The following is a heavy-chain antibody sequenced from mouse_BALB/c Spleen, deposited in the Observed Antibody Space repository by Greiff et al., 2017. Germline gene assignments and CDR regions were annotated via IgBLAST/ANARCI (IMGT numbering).Heavy chain of an antibody. J-gene: IGHJ3*01. D-gene: IGHD1-2*01. Sequence: VMLVESGPELVRPGESVKISCKGSGYTFTDYAMHWVKQSHAKSLEWIGVISIYYDNTNYNQKFKGKATMTVDKSSSTAYMELARLTSEDSAIYYCARGNHYYGVFAYWGQGTLVTVSA. V-gene: IGHV1-67*01. CDR2: ISIYYDNT. CDR3: ARGNHYYGVFAY. CDR1: GYTFTDYA.